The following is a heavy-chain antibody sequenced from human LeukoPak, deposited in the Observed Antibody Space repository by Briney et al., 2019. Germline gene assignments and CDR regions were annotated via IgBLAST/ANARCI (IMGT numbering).Heavy chain of an antibody. CDR3: ARGTIAVAGTSGY. Sequence: ARSLRLSCAASGFTFSSYAMHWVRKAPAKGLEWVAVISYDGSNKYYADSVKGRFTISRDNSKNTLYLQMNSLRAEDTAVYYCARGTIAVAGTSGYWGQGTLVTVSS. J-gene: IGHJ4*02. CDR1: GFTFSSYA. D-gene: IGHD6-19*01. V-gene: IGHV3-30*04. CDR2: ISYDGSNK.